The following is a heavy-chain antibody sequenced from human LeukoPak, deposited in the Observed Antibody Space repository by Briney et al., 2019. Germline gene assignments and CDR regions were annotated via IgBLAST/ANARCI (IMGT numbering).Heavy chain of an antibody. CDR3: ARRPDAFDI. Sequence: GGSLRLSCAASGFTFSSYAMHWVRQAPGKGLEWVAVISYDGSNKYYADSVKGRFAISRDNSKNTLYLQMNSLRAEDTAVYYCARRPDAFDIWGQGTMVTVSS. V-gene: IGHV3-30*09. CDR1: GFTFSSYA. J-gene: IGHJ3*02. CDR2: ISYDGSNK.